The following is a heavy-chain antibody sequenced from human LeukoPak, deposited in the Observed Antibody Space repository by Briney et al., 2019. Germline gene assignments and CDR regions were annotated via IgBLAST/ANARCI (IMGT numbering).Heavy chain of an antibody. J-gene: IGHJ6*04. CDR2: IRSKAYGGTT. D-gene: IGHD2-2*01. CDR3: TRDEGYCSSTSCYFGMDV. V-gene: IGHV3-49*04. CDR1: GFTFGDYA. Sequence: PGGSLRLSCTASGFTFGDYAMSWVRQAPGKGLEWVGFIRSKAYGGTTEYAASVKGRFTISRDDSKSIAYLQMNSLKTEDTAVYYCTRDEGYCSSTSCYFGMDVWGKGTTVTVSS.